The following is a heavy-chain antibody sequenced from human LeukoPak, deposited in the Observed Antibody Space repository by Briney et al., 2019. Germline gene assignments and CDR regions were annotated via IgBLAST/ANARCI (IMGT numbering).Heavy chain of an antibody. D-gene: IGHD2-8*01. CDR1: GFTFSDYY. Sequence: PGGSLRLSCAASGFTFSDYYMSWIRQAPGKGLEWVSYISSSGSTIYYADSVKGRFTISRDNSKNTLYLQMNSLRGDDTAVYYCAKGMGRSWSHGYWGQGTLVTVSS. CDR3: AKGMGRSWSHGY. V-gene: IGHV3-11*01. J-gene: IGHJ4*02. CDR2: ISSSGSTI.